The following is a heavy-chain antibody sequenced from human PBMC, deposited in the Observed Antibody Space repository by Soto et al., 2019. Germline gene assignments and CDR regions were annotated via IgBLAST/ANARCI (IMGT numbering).Heavy chain of an antibody. V-gene: IGHV4-59*01. Sequence: SGTLSLTCTVSGGSISSYYWSWIRQPPGKGLEWIGYIYYSGSTYYNPSLKSRVTISVDTSKNQFFLKLSSVTAADTAVYYCARVTVSGYDLEDYFDYWGQGTLVTVSS. J-gene: IGHJ4*02. CDR3: ARVTVSGYDLEDYFDY. CDR1: GGSISSYY. CDR2: IYYSGST. D-gene: IGHD5-12*01.